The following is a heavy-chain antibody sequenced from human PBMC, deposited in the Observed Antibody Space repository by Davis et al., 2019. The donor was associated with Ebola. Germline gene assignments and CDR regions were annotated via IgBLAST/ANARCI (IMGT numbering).Heavy chain of an antibody. CDR3: ARSLGSGNYYFDY. D-gene: IGHD1-7*01. J-gene: IGHJ4*02. CDR1: GGTFSSYA. Sequence: SVKVSCKASGGTFSSYAISWVRQAPGQGLEWMGGIIPIFGTANYAQKFQGRVTITADESTSTAYMELSSLRSEDTAVYYCARSLGSGNYYFDYWGQGTLVTVSS. V-gene: IGHV1-69*13. CDR2: IIPIFGTA.